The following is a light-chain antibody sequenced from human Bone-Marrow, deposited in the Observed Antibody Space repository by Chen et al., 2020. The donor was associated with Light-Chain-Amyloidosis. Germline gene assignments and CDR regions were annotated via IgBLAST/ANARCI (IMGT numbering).Light chain of an antibody. J-gene: IGKJ4*01. Sequence: EIVLTQSPGTLSLSPGEGANLSCRASPTISSNSLTWYQQKFGQAPRLLIYGSSSRATGIPDRFTGSGSGTDFTRTINRLQPEDFAMYYCQQYGTSPLTFGGGTKVEIK. CDR3: QQYGTSPLT. V-gene: IGKV3-20*01. CDR1: PTISSNS. CDR2: GSS.